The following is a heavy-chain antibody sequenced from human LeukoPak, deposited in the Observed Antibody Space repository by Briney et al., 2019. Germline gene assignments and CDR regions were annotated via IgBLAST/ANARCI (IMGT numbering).Heavy chain of an antibody. J-gene: IGHJ5*02. CDR3: AREPDRIRFDT. V-gene: IGHV4-34*01. CDR1: GGSLSADS. Sequence: SETLSLTCAVYGGSLSADSWSWIRQPPGKGLEWIGDIHHGGSTKYNPSLESRVTISVDTSKNQFSLRLTSVTAADTAVYYCAREPDRIRFDTWGQGALVTVSS. D-gene: IGHD1-14*01. CDR2: IHHGGST.